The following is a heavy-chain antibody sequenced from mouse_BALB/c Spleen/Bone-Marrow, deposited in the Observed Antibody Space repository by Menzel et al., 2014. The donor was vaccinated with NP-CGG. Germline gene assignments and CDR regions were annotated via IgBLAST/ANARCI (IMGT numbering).Heavy chain of an antibody. J-gene: IGHJ2*01. Sequence: EVNVVDSGGGLVQPGGSLKLSCAASGFTFXSYGMSWVRQTPDKRLELVATINSDGGVTYYPDSVKGRFTISRDNAKNTLYLQMSSLKSEDTAMYYCARENPYGNYFDYWGQGTTLTVSS. D-gene: IGHD2-1*01. CDR2: INSDGGVT. CDR3: ARENPYGNYFDY. V-gene: IGHV5-6-3*01. CDR1: GFTFXSYG.